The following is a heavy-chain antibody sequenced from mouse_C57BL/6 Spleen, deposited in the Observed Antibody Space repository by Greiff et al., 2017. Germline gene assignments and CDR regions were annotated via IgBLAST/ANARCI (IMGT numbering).Heavy chain of an antibody. CDR2: IDPSDSYT. V-gene: IGHV1-69*01. CDR3: AAGYNFDY. D-gene: IGHD3-2*02. CDR1: GYTFTSYW. Sequence: VQLQQPGAELVKPGASVKLSCKASGYTFTSYWMHWVKQRPGQGLEWIGKIDPSDSYTNYNQKFKGKSTLTVDKSSSTAYMQLSSLTSEDSAVYYCAAGYNFDYWGQGTTLTVSS. J-gene: IGHJ2*01.